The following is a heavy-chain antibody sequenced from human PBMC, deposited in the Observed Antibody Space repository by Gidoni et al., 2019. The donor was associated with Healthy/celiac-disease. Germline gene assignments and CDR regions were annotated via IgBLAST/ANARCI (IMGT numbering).Heavy chain of an antibody. CDR1: GFTVSSNY. D-gene: IGHD5-18*01. J-gene: IGHJ4*02. CDR2: IYSGGST. CDR3: ARDPYTAMVGDEGY. V-gene: IGHV3-53*01. Sequence: EVQLVESGGGLIQPGGSLRLSCAASGFTVSSNYMSWVRQAPGKGLEWVSVIYSGGSTYYADSVKGRFTISRDNSKNTLYLQMNSLRAEDTAVYYCARDPYTAMVGDEGYWGQGTLVTVSS.